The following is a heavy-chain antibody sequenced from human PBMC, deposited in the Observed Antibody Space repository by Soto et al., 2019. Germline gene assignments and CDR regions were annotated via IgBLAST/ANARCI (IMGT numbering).Heavy chain of an antibody. CDR2: ISAYNGNT. V-gene: IGHV1-18*01. Sequence: GXSVKVCCKASGYTFTSYGISWVRQAPGQGLEWMGWISAYNGNTNYAQNLQGRVTMTTATFTFSAYMQLRSLTSVHTAVYFCAVDVVDFPYQSFFYWGQATLVTVSS. CDR3: AVDVVDFPYQSFFY. CDR1: GYTFTSYG. J-gene: IGHJ4*02. D-gene: IGHD2-21*01.